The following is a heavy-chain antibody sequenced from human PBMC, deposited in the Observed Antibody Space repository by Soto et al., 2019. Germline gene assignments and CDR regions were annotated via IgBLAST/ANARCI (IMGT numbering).Heavy chain of an antibody. CDR1: GASIISSTYY. V-gene: IGHV4-39*01. CDR2: IYYSGST. Sequence: ETLSVTWTGSGASIISSTYYWAWVRQPPGKGLEWIGSIYYSGSTYYNPSLKSRVTISVDTSKNQFSLKLSSVTAADTAVYYCAVFVDSDMVVIVAYSAQGTLV. CDR3: AVFVDSDMVVIVAY. D-gene: IGHD5-18*01. J-gene: IGHJ1*01.